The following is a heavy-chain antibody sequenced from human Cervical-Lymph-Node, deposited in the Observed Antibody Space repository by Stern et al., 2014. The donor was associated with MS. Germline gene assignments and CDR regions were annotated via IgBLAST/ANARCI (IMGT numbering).Heavy chain of an antibody. CDR2: ISYDGSNK. CDR3: ARDRLDGDYVYYYGLDV. Sequence: MQLVESGGGVVRPGRSLRLSCATSGFTFSRYAVLWVRQAPGKGLEWVAAISYDGSNKFYGYSVKGRFTISRDNSKNTLFLQMNNLRPEDSGVYHCARDRLDGDYVYYYGLDVWGQGTTVTVSS. CDR1: GFTFSRYA. V-gene: IGHV3-30*04. J-gene: IGHJ6*02. D-gene: IGHD4-17*01.